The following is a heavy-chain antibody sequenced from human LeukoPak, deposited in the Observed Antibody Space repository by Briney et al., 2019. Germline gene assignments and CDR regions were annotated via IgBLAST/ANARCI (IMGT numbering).Heavy chain of an antibody. Sequence: PGGSLRLSCAASGFTFRGYGMHWVRQAPGKGLEWVAFIRYDGSNKDYADSVKGRFTISRDNSKDTLYLQMNSLRPEDTAVYYCAKVGDYYDSSGYHNLWGQGTLVTVSS. D-gene: IGHD3-22*01. CDR1: GFTFRGYG. CDR3: AKVGDYYDSSGYHNL. CDR2: IRYDGSNK. J-gene: IGHJ5*02. V-gene: IGHV3-30*02.